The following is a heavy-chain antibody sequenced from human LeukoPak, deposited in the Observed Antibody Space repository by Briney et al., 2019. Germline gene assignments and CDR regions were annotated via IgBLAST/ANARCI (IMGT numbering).Heavy chain of an antibody. CDR3: AKDIPYTNWGWLAN. CDR2: ISGDGGST. J-gene: IGHJ4*02. D-gene: IGHD6-19*01. CDR1: GFTFHDYA. Sequence: GGSLRLSCAASGFTFHDYAMHWVCQAPGKGLEWVSLISGDGGSTYYADSVKGRFTISRDNSKYSLYLQMNSLRTEDTALYYCAKDIPYTNWGWLANWGQGTLVTVSA. V-gene: IGHV3-43*02.